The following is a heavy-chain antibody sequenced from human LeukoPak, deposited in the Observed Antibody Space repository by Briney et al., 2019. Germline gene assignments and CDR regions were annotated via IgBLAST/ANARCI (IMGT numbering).Heavy chain of an antibody. D-gene: IGHD3-10*02. CDR3: AKVYYVRYFDY. Sequence: GGSLRLSCAASGSTFSTYAMSWVRQAPGKGLEWVSGISGSGGSTYYADSVKGRFTISRDNSKNTLYLQMNSLRAEDTAVFYCAKVYYVRYFDYWGQGTLVTVSS. J-gene: IGHJ4*02. CDR2: ISGSGGST. V-gene: IGHV3-23*01. CDR1: GSTFSTYA.